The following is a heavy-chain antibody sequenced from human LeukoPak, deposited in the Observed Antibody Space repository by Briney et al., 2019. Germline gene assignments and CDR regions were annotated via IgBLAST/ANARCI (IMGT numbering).Heavy chain of an antibody. CDR3: ARDEFSTFDY. CDR2: IYYSGST. J-gene: IGHJ4*02. CDR1: GASISGSGYY. V-gene: IGHV4-39*07. Sequence: PSETLSLTCTVSGASISGSGYYWGWIRQPPGKGLEWIGSIYYSGSTYYNPSLKSRVTISVDTSKNQFSLKLSSVTAADTAVYYCARDEFSTFDYWGQGTLVTVSS. D-gene: IGHD3-3*02.